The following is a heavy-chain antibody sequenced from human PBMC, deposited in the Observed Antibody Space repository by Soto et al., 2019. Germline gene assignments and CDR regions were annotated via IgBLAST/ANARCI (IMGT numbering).Heavy chain of an antibody. CDR3: ARDLPCMSGRPGGWFDP. V-gene: IGHV3-30*03. CDR2: ISYDGSNK. Sequence: GGSLRLSCAACGFTFSSYGVHWVRQAPGKGLEWVAVISYDGSNKYYADSVKGRFTISRDNSKNTLYLQMNSLRAEDTAVYFCARDLPCMSGRPGGWFDPCGERNVLTVSS. D-gene: IGHD2-8*01. CDR1: GFTFSSYG. J-gene: IGHJ5*02.